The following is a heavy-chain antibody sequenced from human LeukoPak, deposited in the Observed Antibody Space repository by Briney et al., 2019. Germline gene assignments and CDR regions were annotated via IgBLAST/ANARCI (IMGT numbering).Heavy chain of an antibody. CDR2: ISMSSSYI. Sequence: PGGSLRLSCAASGFTFSSYAMSWVRQAPGKGLEWVSSISMSSSYIYYAESVKGRFTISRDNAKNSLYLQMNSLRAEDMAVYYCARGGPHDYSDYCFDYWGHGTLVTVSS. D-gene: IGHD4-11*01. V-gene: IGHV3-21*01. CDR1: GFTFSSYA. J-gene: IGHJ4*01. CDR3: ARGGPHDYSDYCFDY.